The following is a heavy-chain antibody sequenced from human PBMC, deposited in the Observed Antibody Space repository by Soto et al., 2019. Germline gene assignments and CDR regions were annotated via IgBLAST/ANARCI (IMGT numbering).Heavy chain of an antibody. D-gene: IGHD2-15*01. J-gene: IGHJ4*02. Sequence: QVQLVESGGGVVQPGRSLRLSCAASGFTFSSYAMHWVRQAPGKGLEWVAVISYDGSNKYYADSVKGRFTISRDNSKNTLYLQMISLRAAYKAVYYCARDSLRYCSGGSCPGGDYWGQGTLFTVSS. CDR3: ARDSLRYCSGGSCPGGDY. V-gene: IGHV3-30-3*01. CDR2: ISYDGSNK. CDR1: GFTFSSYA.